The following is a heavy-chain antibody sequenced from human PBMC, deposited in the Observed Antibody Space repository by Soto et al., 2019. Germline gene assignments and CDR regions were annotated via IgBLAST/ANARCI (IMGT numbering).Heavy chain of an antibody. V-gene: IGHV3-23*01. CDR1: GFTFSSYA. Sequence: GGSLRLSCAASGFTFSSYAMSWVRQAPGKGLEWVSTISAGGPTYYGESVKGRFTISRDNSKNTLNLQMNNLRAEDTAVYYCAKGRNYYDSSPYFAWGQGTLVTVSS. J-gene: IGHJ5*02. CDR2: ISAGGPT. D-gene: IGHD3-22*01. CDR3: AKGRNYYDSSPYFA.